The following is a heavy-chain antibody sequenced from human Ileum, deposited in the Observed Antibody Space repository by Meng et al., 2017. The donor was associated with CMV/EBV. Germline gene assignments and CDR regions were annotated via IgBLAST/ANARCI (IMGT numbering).Heavy chain of an antibody. D-gene: IGHD5-12*01. V-gene: IGHV3-23*03. CDR1: GFNFNSYA. CDR3: AMGWLHS. J-gene: IGHJ4*02. CDR2: IASGGST. Sequence: EVRRLGSWGDLVQPVGSLRLSCAASGFNFNSYATSWVRQAPRKVLEWVSLIASGGSTYYADSVKGRFTISREISKNTMDLQMNSLRVEDTAVYYCAMGWLHSWGQGTLVTVSS.